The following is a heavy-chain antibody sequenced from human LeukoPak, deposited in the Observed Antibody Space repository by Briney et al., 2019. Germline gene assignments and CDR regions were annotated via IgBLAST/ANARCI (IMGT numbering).Heavy chain of an antibody. V-gene: IGHV3-7*01. Sequence: GGSLRLSCAASGFTFSSYWMSWVRQAPGKGLEWVANIKQDGSEKYYVDSVKGRFTISRDNAKNSLYLQMNSLRAEDTAVYYCASTRTYHSGSYLHYYYMDVWGKGTTVTVSS. CDR2: IKQDGSEK. CDR3: ASTRTYHSGSYLHYYYMDV. CDR1: GFTFSSYW. D-gene: IGHD1-26*01. J-gene: IGHJ6*03.